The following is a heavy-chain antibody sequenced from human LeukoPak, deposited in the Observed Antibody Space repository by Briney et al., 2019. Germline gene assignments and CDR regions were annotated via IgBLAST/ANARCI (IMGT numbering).Heavy chain of an antibody. D-gene: IGHD1-26*01. CDR3: ARDRLGGTDS. CDR2: ISSSGTIT. V-gene: IGHV3-48*02. Sequence: PGGSLRLSCAASGFTFSRFSINWVRQAPGKGLELVLHISSSGTITHYADSVKGRFTITRDNAKNLTFLQMNSLRDEDTAVYYCARDRLGGTDSWGQGTLVTVSS. J-gene: IGHJ4*02. CDR1: GFTFSRFS.